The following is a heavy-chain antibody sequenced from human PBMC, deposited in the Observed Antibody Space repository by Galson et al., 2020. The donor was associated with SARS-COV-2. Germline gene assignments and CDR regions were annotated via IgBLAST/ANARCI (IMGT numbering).Heavy chain of an antibody. CDR2: IYSEGSST. V-gene: IGHV3-74*01. CDR3: ARGDMGNDYFDY. CDR1: GFTFSNHW. Sequence: GGSLRLSCAVSGFTFSNHWMHWVRQAPGKGLVWVSRIYSEGSSTSYADSVKGRFTTSGDNAKNTLYLQMNSLRAEDTAVYYCARGDMGNDYFDYWGQGTLVTVSS. D-gene: IGHD7-27*01. J-gene: IGHJ4*02.